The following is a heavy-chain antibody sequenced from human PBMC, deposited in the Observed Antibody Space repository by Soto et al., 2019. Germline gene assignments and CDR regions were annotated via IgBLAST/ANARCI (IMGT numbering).Heavy chain of an antibody. V-gene: IGHV4-39*01. J-gene: IGHJ4*02. CDR1: GGSISRSSYY. Sequence: QLQLQESGPGLVKPSETLSLTCTVSGGSISRSSYYWGWIRQPPGKGLEWFGSIYYSGSTHYNPSLKSRVTISVDTSKNQFSLKLSSVTAADTAVYYFATLWFGAADYWGQGTLVTVSS. D-gene: IGHD3-10*01. CDR2: IYYSGST. CDR3: ATLWFGAADY.